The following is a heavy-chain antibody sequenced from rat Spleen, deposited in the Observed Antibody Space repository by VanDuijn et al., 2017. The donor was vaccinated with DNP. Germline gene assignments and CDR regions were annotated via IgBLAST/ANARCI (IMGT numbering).Heavy chain of an antibody. V-gene: IGHV5-27*01. CDR3: TTGGGFDY. J-gene: IGHJ2*01. Sequence: EVQLVESGGGLVQPGRSLKLSCAASGFTFSNYGMAWVRQAPKKGLEWVATISTSGGSTYCRDSVKGRFTISRDNAKSTLYLQMDSLRSEDTATYYCTTGGGFDYWGQGVMVTVSS. CDR1: GFTFSNYG. CDR2: ISTSGGST.